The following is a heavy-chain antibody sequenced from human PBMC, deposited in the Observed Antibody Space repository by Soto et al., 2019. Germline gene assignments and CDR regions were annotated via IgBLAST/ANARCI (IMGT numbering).Heavy chain of an antibody. D-gene: IGHD3-22*01. CDR3: VKVAYYDSSGYSPYYFDY. Sequence: GGSLRLSCSASGFTFSSYAMHWVRQAPGKGLEYVSAISSNGGSTYYADYVKGRFTISRDNSKNTLYLQMSSLRAEDTAVYYCVKVAYYDSSGYSPYYFDYWGQGTLVTVSS. J-gene: IGHJ4*02. CDR2: ISSNGGST. CDR1: GFTFSSYA. V-gene: IGHV3-64D*06.